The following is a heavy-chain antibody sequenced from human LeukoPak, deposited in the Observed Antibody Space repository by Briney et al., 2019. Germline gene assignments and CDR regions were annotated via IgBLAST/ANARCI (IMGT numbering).Heavy chain of an antibody. CDR2: IRSYSSYT. CDR1: GFNFDTYN. V-gene: IGHV3-21*01. J-gene: IGHJ6*03. D-gene: IGHD2/OR15-2a*01. Sequence: GGSLRLSCATSGFNFDTYNFIWVRQAPGKGLDWVATIRSYSSYTHYAGSVKGRFTISRDDAKKSLYLQMNSLRAEDTAVYYCARFSEVYYYVDVWGTGTTVTVSS. CDR3: ARFSEVYYYVDV.